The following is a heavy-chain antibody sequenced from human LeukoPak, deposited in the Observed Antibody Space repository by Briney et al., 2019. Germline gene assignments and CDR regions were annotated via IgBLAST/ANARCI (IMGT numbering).Heavy chain of an antibody. CDR2: FDPEDGET. J-gene: IGHJ3*02. D-gene: IGHD1-26*01. V-gene: IGHV1-24*01. Sequence: ASVKVSCKVSGYTLTELSMHWVRQAPGKGLEWMGGFDPEDGETIYAQKFQGRVTMTEDTSTDTAYMELSSLRSEDTAVYYCARDCPELPCSGAFDIWGQGTMVTVSS. CDR1: GYTLTELS. CDR3: ARDCPELPCSGAFDI.